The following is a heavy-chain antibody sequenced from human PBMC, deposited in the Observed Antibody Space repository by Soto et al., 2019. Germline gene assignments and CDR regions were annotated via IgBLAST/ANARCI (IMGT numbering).Heavy chain of an antibody. CDR3: ARERGDGDDTLGYFDY. CDR1: GFTLSSYG. D-gene: IGHD4-17*01. Sequence: GGSLRLSCAASGFTLSSYGMHWVRQAPGKGLEWVAVIWYDGSNKYYADSVKGRFTISRDNSKNTLYLQMNSLRAEDTAVYYCARERGDGDDTLGYFDYWGQGTLVTVSS. V-gene: IGHV3-33*01. CDR2: IWYDGSNK. J-gene: IGHJ4*02.